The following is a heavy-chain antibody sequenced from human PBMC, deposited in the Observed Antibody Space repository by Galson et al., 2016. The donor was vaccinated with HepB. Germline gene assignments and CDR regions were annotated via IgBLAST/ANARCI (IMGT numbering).Heavy chain of an antibody. V-gene: IGHV3-30*18. Sequence: SLRLSCAASGFSFRAYGMHWVRQAPGKGLEWVAIISYDGSNKNHADSVKGRFTISRDNSKNTLYLQMNSLRAEDTAVYYCAKFRTYYDVLAGYHEDYRGQGTLVTVSS. CDR3: AKFRTYYDVLAGYHEDY. D-gene: IGHD3-9*01. CDR2: ISYDGSNK. CDR1: GFSFRAYG. J-gene: IGHJ4*02.